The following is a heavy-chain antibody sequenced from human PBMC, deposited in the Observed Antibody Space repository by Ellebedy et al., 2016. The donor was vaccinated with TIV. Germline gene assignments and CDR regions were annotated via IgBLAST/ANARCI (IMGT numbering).Heavy chain of an antibody. D-gene: IGHD4-17*01. V-gene: IGHV3-30*18. J-gene: IGHJ4*02. CDR1: GFTFSDYG. Sequence: GESLKISCEASGFTFSDYGMQWVRQAPGKGLEWVAVIAHEGSREYYADSVKGRFTITRDNSKNTLSLQMASLRGEDTAVYYCAKEATVRKSSNFDYWGQGNLVTVSS. CDR3: AKEATVRKSSNFDY. CDR2: IAHEGSRE.